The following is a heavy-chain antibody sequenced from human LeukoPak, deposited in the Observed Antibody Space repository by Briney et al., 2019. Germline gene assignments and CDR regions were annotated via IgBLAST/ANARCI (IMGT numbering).Heavy chain of an antibody. CDR1: GFTVSSNY. CDR3: ARDRRYCSSTSCYYPYYYGMDV. CDR2: IYSGGST. D-gene: IGHD2-2*01. J-gene: IGHJ6*02. V-gene: IGHV3-53*01. Sequence: GGSLGLSCAASGFTVSSNYMSWVRQAPGKGLEWVSVIYSGGSTYYADSVKGRFTISRDNSKNTLYLQMNSLRAEDTAVYYCARDRRYCSSTSCYYPYYYGMDVWGQGTTVTVSS.